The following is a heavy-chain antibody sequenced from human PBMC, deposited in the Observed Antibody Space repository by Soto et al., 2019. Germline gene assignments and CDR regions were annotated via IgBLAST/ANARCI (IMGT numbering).Heavy chain of an antibody. V-gene: IGHV3-21*01. CDR3: ARDQVRGVLLTCYFDY. J-gene: IGHJ4*02. Sequence: GGSLRLSCAASGFTFSSYSMNWVRQAPGKGLEWVSSISSSSSYIYYADSVKGRFTISRDNAKNSLYLQMNSLRAEDTAVYYCARDQVRGVLLTCYFDYWGQGTLVTVSS. CDR2: ISSSSSYI. D-gene: IGHD3-10*01. CDR1: GFTFSSYS.